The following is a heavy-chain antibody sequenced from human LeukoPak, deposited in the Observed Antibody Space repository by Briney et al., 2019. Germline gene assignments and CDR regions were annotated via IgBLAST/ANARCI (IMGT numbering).Heavy chain of an antibody. Sequence: GGSLRLSCAASGFTFSSYAMSWVRQAPGKGLEWVSAISGSGGSTYYADSVKGRFTISRDNSKNTLYLQMNSLRAEHTAVYYCAKDHSSSWYYFDYWGQGTLVTVSS. CDR1: GFTFSSYA. CDR2: ISGSGGST. D-gene: IGHD6-13*01. V-gene: IGHV3-23*01. J-gene: IGHJ4*02. CDR3: AKDHSSSWYYFDY.